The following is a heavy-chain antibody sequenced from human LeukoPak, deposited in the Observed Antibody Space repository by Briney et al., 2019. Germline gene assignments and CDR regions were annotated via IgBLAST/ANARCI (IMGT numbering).Heavy chain of an antibody. V-gene: IGHV5-51*01. J-gene: IGHJ5*02. Sequence: GESLKISCKGSGYSFSSYWIGWVRQMPGKGLEWMGIIYPGDSDTRYSPSFQGQVTISADKSISTAYLQWSSLKASDTAMYYCARLWDIVVVPAAIEGNWFDPWGQGTLVTVSS. D-gene: IGHD2-2*01. CDR2: IYPGDSDT. CDR3: ARLWDIVVVPAAIEGNWFDP. CDR1: GYSFSSYW.